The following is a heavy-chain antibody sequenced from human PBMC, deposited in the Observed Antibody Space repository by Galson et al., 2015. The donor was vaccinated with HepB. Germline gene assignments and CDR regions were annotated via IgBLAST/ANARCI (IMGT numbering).Heavy chain of an antibody. D-gene: IGHD2-2*01. V-gene: IGHV1-69*04. CDR1: GGTFSSYT. J-gene: IGHJ4*02. Sequence: SVKVSCKASGGTFSSYTISWVRQAPGQGLEWMGRIIPILGIANYAQKFQGRVTITADKSTSTAYMELSSLRSEDTAVYYCARDCGTSCYGIDYWGQGTLVTVSS. CDR2: IIPILGIA. CDR3: ARDCGTSCYGIDY.